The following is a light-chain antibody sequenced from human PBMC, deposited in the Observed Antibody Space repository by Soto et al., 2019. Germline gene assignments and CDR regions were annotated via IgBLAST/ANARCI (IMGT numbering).Light chain of an antibody. J-gene: IGLJ1*01. V-gene: IGLV1-44*01. CDR1: SSNIGTSS. CDR2: TTN. Sequence: QSVLTQPHSASGTPGQRVTISCSGSSSNIGTSSVHWFQQLPGTAPKLLISTTNQRPSGVPERFSGSKSGTSASLAISGLQSEDEAEYYCAAWDDSLNGHVFGTGTKVPVL. CDR3: AAWDDSLNGHV.